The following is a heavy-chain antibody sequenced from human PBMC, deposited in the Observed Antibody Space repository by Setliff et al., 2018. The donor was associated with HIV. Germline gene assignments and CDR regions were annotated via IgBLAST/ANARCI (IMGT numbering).Heavy chain of an antibody. CDR2: ISAYNGNT. CDR3: ARDWLPRVLRY. CDR1: GYTFTNYG. D-gene: IGHD5-12*01. V-gene: IGHV1-18*01. J-gene: IGHJ4*02. Sequence: ASVMVSCKASGYTFTNYGISWVRQAPGQGLEWMGWISAYNGNTNYAQKLQGRVTMTTDTSTSTAYMELRSLRSDDTAVYYCARDWLPRVLRYWGQGTLVTVSS.